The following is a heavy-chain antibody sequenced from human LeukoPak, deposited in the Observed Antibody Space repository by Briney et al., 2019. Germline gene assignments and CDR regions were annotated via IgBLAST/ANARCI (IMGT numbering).Heavy chain of an antibody. J-gene: IGHJ4*02. Sequence: GGSLRLSCAASGFTFSRYWMSWVRQAPRKGLEWVANIKQDGSEKYYVDSVKGRFTISRDNAKNSLYLQMNSLRAEDTAVYYRARDKGDYDTSGSLFVFGGQGTLVTVSS. CDR3: ARDKGDYDTSGSLFVF. V-gene: IGHV3-7*03. D-gene: IGHD3-22*01. CDR1: GFTFSRYW. CDR2: IKQDGSEK.